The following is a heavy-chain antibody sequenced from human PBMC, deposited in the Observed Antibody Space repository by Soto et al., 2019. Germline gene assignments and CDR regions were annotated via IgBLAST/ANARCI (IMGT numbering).Heavy chain of an antibody. Sequence: GSLRLSCAASGFTFSSYSMNWVRQAPGKGLEWVSSISSSSSYIYYADSVKGRFTISRDNSKNTLYLQMNSLRAEDTAVYYCALTGIAAAGAFDYWGQGTLVTVSS. J-gene: IGHJ4*02. CDR2: ISSSSSYI. CDR1: GFTFSSYS. CDR3: ALTGIAAAGAFDY. D-gene: IGHD6-13*01. V-gene: IGHV3-21*04.